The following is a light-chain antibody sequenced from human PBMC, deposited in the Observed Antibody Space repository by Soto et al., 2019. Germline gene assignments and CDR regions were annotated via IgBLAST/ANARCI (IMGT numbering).Light chain of an antibody. Sequence: DIQMTQSPSSLPASVGDRVTITCRASQDITNYLAWYQQKPGKVPELLIYAASTLQAGVSSRFRGSGSGTHFTLTISSLQPEDVATYYCQKYKGAPLTFGGGTQVDIK. V-gene: IGKV1-27*01. CDR1: QDITNY. CDR3: QKYKGAPLT. CDR2: AAS. J-gene: IGKJ4*01.